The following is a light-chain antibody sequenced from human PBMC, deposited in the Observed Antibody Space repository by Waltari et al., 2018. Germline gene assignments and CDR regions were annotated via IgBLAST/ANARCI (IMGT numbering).Light chain of an antibody. CDR1: SLDVGGYDF. Sequence: QSALTQPASVSGSPGQSITISCTGSSLDVGGYDFVSWYRQHPGKAPTVVIFDVNNRPSGVSDRVSGSKSGNTASLTISGLQAEDEGDYYFTSYTSRHTLVFGGGTKVTVL. J-gene: IGLJ1*01. CDR3: TSYTSRHTLV. V-gene: IGLV2-14*01. CDR2: DVN.